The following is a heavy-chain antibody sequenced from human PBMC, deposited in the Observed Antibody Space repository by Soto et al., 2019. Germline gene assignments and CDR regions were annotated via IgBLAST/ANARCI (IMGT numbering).Heavy chain of an antibody. V-gene: IGHV4-4*07. CDR2: IYSSGAT. Sequence: PSETLSLTCTVAGGSISGFYWSWVRQPAGKGLEWIGRIYSSGATKYNPSLRNRVTMSVDTSTDQYSLNLASMTAADTAVYFCARGPFYGEEGYVDVWSQGNQVT. D-gene: IGHD2-21*01. CDR1: GGSISGFY. J-gene: IGHJ4*02. CDR3: ARGPFYGEEGYVDV.